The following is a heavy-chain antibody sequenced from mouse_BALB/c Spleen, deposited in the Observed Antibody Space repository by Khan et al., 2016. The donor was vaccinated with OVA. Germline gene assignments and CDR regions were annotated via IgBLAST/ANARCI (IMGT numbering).Heavy chain of an antibody. V-gene: IGHV5-17*02. Sequence: EVELVESGGGLVQPGGSRKLSCAASGFTFSGFGMHWVRQAPEKGLEWVAFISSGSSAIYSADTVSGRFTISRDNPKNTMFRQMTSLRSEDTAMYVCARTGDYYLDYWGQGTTLTVSS. D-gene: IGHD2-13*01. J-gene: IGHJ2*01. CDR1: GFTFSGFG. CDR2: ISSGSSAI. CDR3: ARTGDYYLDY.